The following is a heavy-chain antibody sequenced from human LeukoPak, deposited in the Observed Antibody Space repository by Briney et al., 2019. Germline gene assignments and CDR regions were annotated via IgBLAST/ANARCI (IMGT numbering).Heavy chain of an antibody. CDR3: ASLRIFSSSDVNFDY. D-gene: IGHD6-6*01. J-gene: IGHJ4*02. Sequence: SVKVSCKASGYTFTSYGISWVRQAPGQGLEWMGGIIPIFGTANYAQKFQGRVTITADESTSTAYMELSSLRSEDTAVYYCASLRIFSSSDVNFDYWGQGTLVTVSS. CDR2: IIPIFGTA. V-gene: IGHV1-69*13. CDR1: GYTFTSYG.